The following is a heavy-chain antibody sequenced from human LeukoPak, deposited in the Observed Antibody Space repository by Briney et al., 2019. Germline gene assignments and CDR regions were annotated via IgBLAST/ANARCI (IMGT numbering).Heavy chain of an antibody. CDR2: ISAYNGNT. D-gene: IGHD5-18*01. Sequence: ASVKVSCKASGYTFTSYGISWVRQAPGQGLEWMGWISAYNGNTNYAQKLQGRVTMTTDTSTSTAYMELRSLRSDDTAVYYCAREAADTALPHWFDPWGQGTLVTVSS. V-gene: IGHV1-18*01. CDR3: AREAADTALPHWFDP. CDR1: GYTFTSYG. J-gene: IGHJ5*02.